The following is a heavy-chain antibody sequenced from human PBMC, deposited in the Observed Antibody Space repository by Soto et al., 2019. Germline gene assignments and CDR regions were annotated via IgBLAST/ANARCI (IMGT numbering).Heavy chain of an antibody. CDR1: GFTFSSYG. D-gene: IGHD3-22*01. Sequence: PGGSLRLSCAASGFTFSSYGMHWVRQAPGKGLEWVAVIWHDGSNRYYADSVRGRFTISRDNSKNTLYLQMNSLRAEDTAVFYCARVRSGYYPTLDYWGQGTLVTVSS. J-gene: IGHJ4*02. V-gene: IGHV3-33*01. CDR3: ARVRSGYYPTLDY. CDR2: IWHDGSNR.